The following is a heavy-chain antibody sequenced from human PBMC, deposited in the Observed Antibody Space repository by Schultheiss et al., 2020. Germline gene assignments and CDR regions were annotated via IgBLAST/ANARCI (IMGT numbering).Heavy chain of an antibody. Sequence: ASVKVSCKASGYTFTGYYMHWVRQAPGQGLEWMGWINPNSGGTNYAQKFQGRVTMTRDTSISTAYMELSRLRSDDTAVYYCARVFSRRLGDPLLGYWGQGTLVTVSS. CDR1: GYTFTGYY. CDR2: INPNSGGT. J-gene: IGHJ4*02. CDR3: ARVFSRRLGDPLLGY. D-gene: IGHD3-16*01. V-gene: IGHV1-2*02.